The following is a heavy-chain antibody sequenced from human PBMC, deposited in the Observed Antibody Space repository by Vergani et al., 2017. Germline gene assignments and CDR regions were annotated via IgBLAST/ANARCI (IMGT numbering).Heavy chain of an antibody. J-gene: IGHJ6*03. CDR1: GFTFSTYA. Sequence: QVQLVESGGGVVQPGRSLRLSCTSSGFTFSTYAMHWVRQAPGKGLEWVAIIYYDGSKKYYAESVKGRFTIHRDNSRNTLDLLMSSLRAEDTAIYYCVREGSYCGSTTCRNPSYVYYYHMGVWGEGTTVTVSS. CDR2: IYYDGSKK. D-gene: IGHD2-21*01. V-gene: IGHV3-33*01. CDR3: VREGSYCGSTTCRNPSYVYYYHMGV.